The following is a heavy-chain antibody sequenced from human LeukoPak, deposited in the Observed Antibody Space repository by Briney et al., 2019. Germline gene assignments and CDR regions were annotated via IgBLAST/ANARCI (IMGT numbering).Heavy chain of an antibody. V-gene: IGHV4-39*07. CDR3: ARGGNYYDSSGYGDDAFDI. CDR2: LYYSGST. Sequence: SETLSLTCTVSGGSISSSSYYWGRIRQPPGKGLEWIGSLYYSGSTYYNPSLKSRVTLSVDTSKNQFSLKLSSVTAADTAVYYCARGGNYYDSSGYGDDAFDIWGQGTMVTVSS. D-gene: IGHD3-22*01. CDR1: GGSISSSSYY. J-gene: IGHJ3*02.